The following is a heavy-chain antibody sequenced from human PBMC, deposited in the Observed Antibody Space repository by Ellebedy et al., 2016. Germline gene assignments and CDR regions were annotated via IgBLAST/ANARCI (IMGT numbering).Heavy chain of an antibody. D-gene: IGHD3-3*01. CDR1: GLTYW. V-gene: IGHV3-21*01. CDR2: ISSSSSYI. J-gene: IGHJ6*02. Sequence: GESLKISXAASGLTYWMNWVRQAPGKGLEWVSSISSSSSYIYYADSVKGRFTISRDNAKNSLYLQMNSLRAEDTAVYYCARVNTIFGVVIRVYYGMDVWGQGTTVTVSS. CDR3: ARVNTIFGVVIRVYYGMDV.